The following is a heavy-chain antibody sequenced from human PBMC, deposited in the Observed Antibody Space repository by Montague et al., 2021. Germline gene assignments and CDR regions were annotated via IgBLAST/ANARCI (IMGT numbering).Heavy chain of an antibody. Sequence: SETLSLTCTVSGDSISSKYFWSWVRQPLGKGLEWIGEIYHGTTSYSPSLTGRLTVSMDTSKNQFSLKLSSVTAADTAIYYCAVGSESAWELLHHWGQGILVTVSS. V-gene: IGHV4-4*02. CDR3: AVGSESAWELLHH. J-gene: IGHJ5*02. CDR2: IYHGTT. D-gene: IGHD1-26*01. CDR1: GDSISSKYF.